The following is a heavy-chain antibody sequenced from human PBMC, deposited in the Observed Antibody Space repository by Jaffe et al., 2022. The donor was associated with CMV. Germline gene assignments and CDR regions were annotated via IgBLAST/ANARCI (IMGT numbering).Heavy chain of an antibody. CDR3: ARADCSSTSCYGVDY. V-gene: IGHV3-11*06. Sequence: QVQLVESGGGLVKPGGSLRLSCAASGFTFSDYYMSWIRQAPGKGLEWVSYISSSSSYTNYADSVKGRFTISRDNAKNSLYLQMNSLRAEDTAVYYCARADCSSTSCYGVDYWGQGTLVTVSS. J-gene: IGHJ4*02. CDR2: ISSSSSYT. D-gene: IGHD2-2*01. CDR1: GFTFSDYY.